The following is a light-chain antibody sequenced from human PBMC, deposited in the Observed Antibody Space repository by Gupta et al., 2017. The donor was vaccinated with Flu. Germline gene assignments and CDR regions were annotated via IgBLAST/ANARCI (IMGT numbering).Light chain of an antibody. CDR1: QGISNY. Sequence: DIQITQSPSSLSASVGDRVTISCRASQGISNYLAWYQQKPGKVPRLLISAISTLQSGVPSRFSGSGSGTDFTLTITSLQPEDVATYYCQNYNGAPFTFGPGTKVDIK. V-gene: IGKV1-27*01. CDR3: QNYNGAPFT. CDR2: AIS. J-gene: IGKJ3*01.